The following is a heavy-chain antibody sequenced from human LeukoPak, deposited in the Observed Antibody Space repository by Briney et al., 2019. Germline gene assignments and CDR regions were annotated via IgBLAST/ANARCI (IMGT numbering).Heavy chain of an antibody. CDR1: GFTVSSNY. Sequence: GGSLSLSCAASGFTVSSNYMSWVRQAPGKGLEWVSVIYSGGSTYYAVKGRFTISRDNSKNTLYLQMNSLRAEDTAVYYCAREGCSSTSCFRAFPPWGASTLVTVSS. J-gene: IGHJ1*01. CDR3: AREGCSSTSCFRAFPP. CDR2: IYSGGST. D-gene: IGHD2-2*01. V-gene: IGHV3-53*01.